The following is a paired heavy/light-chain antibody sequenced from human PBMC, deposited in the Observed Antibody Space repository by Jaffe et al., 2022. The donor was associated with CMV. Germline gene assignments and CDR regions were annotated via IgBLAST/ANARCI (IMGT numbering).Light chain of an antibody. J-gene: IGLJ3*02. CDR3: SSYGGSRGWV. CDR1: SSDVGIYNL. V-gene: IGLV2-23*02. CDR2: EVI. Sequence: QSALTQPASVSGSPGQSITISCTGTSSDVGIYNLVSWYQQQPGQAPKSMIYEVIKRPSGVSNRFSGSKSGNTASLTISGLRAEDEAHYYCSSYGGSRGWVFGGGTKVTVL.
Heavy chain of an antibody. V-gene: IGHV1-3*04. J-gene: IGHJ4*02. D-gene: IGHD4-17*01. CDR2: INTGKGDT. CDR3: ALNLPGDSF. Sequence: QVQLVQSGAEVKKPGASVKVSCKASGYTFTDYAVHWVRQAPGQGLEWMGWINTGKGDTKYSQKFQGRVTFTRDTSANTAYMDVTSLRSEDTAIYYCALNLPGDSFWGQGTLVTVSS. CDR1: GYTFTDYA.